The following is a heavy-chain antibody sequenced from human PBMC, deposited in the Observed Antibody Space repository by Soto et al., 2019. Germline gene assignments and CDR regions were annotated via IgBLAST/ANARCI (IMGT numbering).Heavy chain of an antibody. J-gene: IGHJ6*02. Sequence: QVQLVQSGTEVKKPGSSVKVSCKASGGTFHSHDINWVRQAPGQGLEWMGGIIPIFGTANYAQKFQGRVTITADESTSTVYMELSSLRSEDTAIYCCARNLGYRNGYYYYGMDVWGQGTTVTVSS. D-gene: IGHD5-12*01. CDR1: GGTFHSHD. CDR3: ARNLGYRNGYYYYGMDV. V-gene: IGHV1-69*12. CDR2: IIPIFGTA.